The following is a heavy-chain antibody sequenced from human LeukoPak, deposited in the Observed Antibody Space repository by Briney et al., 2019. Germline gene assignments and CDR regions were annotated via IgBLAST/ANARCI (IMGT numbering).Heavy chain of an antibody. Sequence: SQTLSLTCTVSGGSISSGDYYWRWIRQPPGKGLEWIGYIYYSGSTYYNTSLKSRVTISVDTSKNQFSLKLSSVTAADTAVYYCARVRRYCSSTRCYEVDYWGQGTLVTVSS. CDR1: GGSISSGDYY. D-gene: IGHD2-2*01. CDR2: IYYSGST. J-gene: IGHJ4*02. V-gene: IGHV4-30-4*01. CDR3: ARVRRYCSSTRCYEVDY.